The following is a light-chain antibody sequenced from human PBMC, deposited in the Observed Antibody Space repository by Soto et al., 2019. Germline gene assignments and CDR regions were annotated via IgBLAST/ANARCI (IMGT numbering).Light chain of an antibody. Sequence: QSVLTQPRSVSGSPGQSVTISCTGTSSDVGDYDYVSWYQQHPGKAPKLMIYDVSKWPSGVPDRFSGSKSGNTASLTISGLQAEDEADYYCCSYAGSYTYVFGTETKVTVL. CDR3: CSYAGSYTYV. CDR2: DVS. V-gene: IGLV2-11*01. CDR1: SSDVGDYDY. J-gene: IGLJ1*01.